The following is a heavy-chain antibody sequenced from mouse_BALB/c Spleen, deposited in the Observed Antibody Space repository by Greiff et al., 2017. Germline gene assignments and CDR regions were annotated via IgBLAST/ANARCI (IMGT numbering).Heavy chain of an antibody. V-gene: IGHV1-4*01. CDR1: GYTFTSYT. CDR2: INPSSGYT. D-gene: IGHD2-14*01. Sequence: VQLHQSGAELARPGASVKMSCKASGYTFTSYTMHWVKQRPGQGLEWIGYINPSSGYTNYNQKFKDKATLTADKSSSTAYMQLSSLTSEDSAVYYCARGYDVRAMDYWGQGTSVTVSS. J-gene: IGHJ4*01. CDR3: ARGYDVRAMDY.